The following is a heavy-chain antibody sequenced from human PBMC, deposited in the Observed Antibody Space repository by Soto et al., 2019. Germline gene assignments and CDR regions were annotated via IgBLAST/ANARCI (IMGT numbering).Heavy chain of an antibody. Sequence: PGGSLRLSCAASGFTFRSYAMHWVRQAPGKGLECVAVIAYDGSNKFYRDYVKGRFTISRDNSKNTLYLQINSLRAEDTAVYYCAKDIRLRYFDRPGAFDIWGQGTRVTVSS. CDR3: AKDIRLRYFDRPGAFDI. V-gene: IGHV3-30-3*01. D-gene: IGHD3-9*01. CDR2: IAYDGSNK. J-gene: IGHJ3*02. CDR1: GFTFRSYA.